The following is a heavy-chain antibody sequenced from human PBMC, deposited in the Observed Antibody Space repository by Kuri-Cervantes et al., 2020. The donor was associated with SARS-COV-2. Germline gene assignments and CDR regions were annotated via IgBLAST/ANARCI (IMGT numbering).Heavy chain of an antibody. CDR1: GFTFSDYY. V-gene: IGHV3-11*01. CDR3: ARDLLNYYDSSGYGY. Sequence: GGSLRLSCAASGFTFSDYYMSWIRQAPGKGLEWVSYISSSGSTIYYADSVKGRFTTSRDNAKNSLYLQMNSLRAEDTAVYYCARDLLNYYDSSGYGYWGQGTLVTVSS. J-gene: IGHJ4*02. D-gene: IGHD3-22*01. CDR2: ISSSGSTI.